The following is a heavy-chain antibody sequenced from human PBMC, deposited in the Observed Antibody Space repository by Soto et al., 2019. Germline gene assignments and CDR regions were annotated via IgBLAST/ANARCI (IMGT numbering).Heavy chain of an antibody. CDR2: ISYDGSKK. J-gene: IGHJ4*02. CDR1: GFTFSNYE. V-gene: IGHV3-30-3*01. CDR3: ARAYYHDKSDFDY. Sequence: GGSLRLSCAASGFTFSNYEMHWVRQAPGKGLEWVAVISYDGSKKYYADSVKGRFTISRDNSKSTLYLQMNSLRAEDTAVFYCARAYYHDKSDFDYWGQGTQVNVSS. D-gene: IGHD3-22*01.